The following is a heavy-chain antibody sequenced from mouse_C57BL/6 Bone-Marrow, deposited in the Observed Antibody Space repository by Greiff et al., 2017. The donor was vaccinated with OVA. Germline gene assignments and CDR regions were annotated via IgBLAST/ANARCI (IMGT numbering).Heavy chain of an antibody. J-gene: IGHJ2*01. D-gene: IGHD1-1*01. CDR1: GYTFTSYW. CDR3: ARGSYYGSFGDY. Sequence: VQLQQPGAELVRPGSSVKLSCKASGYTFTSYWMDWVKQRPGQGLEWIGNIYPSDSETHYNQKFQDKATLTVDKSSSTAYMQLSSLTSEDSAVYDCARGSYYGSFGDYGGQGTTLTVSS. CDR2: IYPSDSET. V-gene: IGHV1-61*01.